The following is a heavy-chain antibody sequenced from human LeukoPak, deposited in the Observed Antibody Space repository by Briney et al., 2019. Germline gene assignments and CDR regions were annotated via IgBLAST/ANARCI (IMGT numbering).Heavy chain of an antibody. V-gene: IGHV2-5*02. J-gene: IGHJ5*02. Sequence: SGPTLVNPTQTLTLTCTSSGFSLSASGVGVGWIRQPPGKALEWLALIYWDDDKRYSPSLKSRLTTTKDTSKNQVVLTMTNMDPVDTATYYCAHSESSSWTNWFDPWGQGTLVTVSS. CDR1: GFSLSASGVG. CDR3: AHSESSSWTNWFDP. CDR2: IYWDDDK. D-gene: IGHD6-13*01.